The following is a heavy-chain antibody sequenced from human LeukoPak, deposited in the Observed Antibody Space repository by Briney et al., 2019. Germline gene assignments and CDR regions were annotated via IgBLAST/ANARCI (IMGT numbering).Heavy chain of an antibody. D-gene: IGHD3-9*01. Sequence: ASVKVSCKASGYIFTSFGLSRVRQAPGQGLEWMGWVSAYNGNTNYAQDLQGRVTMTTDTSTSTGYMELRSLRSDDTAVYYCVRDLGETGSIFWDYWGQGTLVTVSS. V-gene: IGHV1-18*01. CDR3: VRDLGETGSIFWDY. CDR1: GYIFTSFG. CDR2: VSAYNGNT. J-gene: IGHJ4*02.